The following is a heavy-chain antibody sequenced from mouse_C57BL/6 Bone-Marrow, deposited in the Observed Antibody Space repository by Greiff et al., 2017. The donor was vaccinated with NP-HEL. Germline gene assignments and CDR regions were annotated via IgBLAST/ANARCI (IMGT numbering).Heavy chain of an antibody. CDR3: TRGGSCDY. CDR1: GYTFTDYE. V-gene: IGHV1-15*01. Sequence: QVQLKESGAELVRPGASVTLSCKASGYTFTDYEMHWVKQTPVHGLEWIGAIDPETGGTAYNQKFKGKAILTADKSSSTAYMELRSLTSEDSAVYYCTRGGSCDYWGQGTTLTVSS. J-gene: IGHJ2*01. CDR2: IDPETGGT.